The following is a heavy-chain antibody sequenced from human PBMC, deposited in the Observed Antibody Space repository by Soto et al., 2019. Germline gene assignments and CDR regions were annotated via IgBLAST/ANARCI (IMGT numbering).Heavy chain of an antibody. D-gene: IGHD2-15*01. CDR1: GFAFSTYA. V-gene: IGHV3-73*01. CDR3: TKWSGPYYFDY. CDR2: IRSKANSYAT. J-gene: IGHJ4*02. Sequence: GGSLRLSCAAAGFAFSTYAMTWVRQAPGKGLEWVSVIRSKANSYATAYAASVKGRFTISRDDSKNTAYLQMNSLKTEDTAVYYCTKWSGPYYFDYWGQGTLVTVSS.